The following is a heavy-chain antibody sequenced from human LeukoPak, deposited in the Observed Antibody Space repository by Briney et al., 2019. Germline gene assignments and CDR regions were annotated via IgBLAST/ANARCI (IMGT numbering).Heavy chain of an antibody. CDR1: GFTVSSNS. Sequence: GGSLRLSCTVSGFTVSSNSMNWVRQAPGKGLEWVSSISSSNSYIYYADSVKGRFTISRDNAKNSLYLQMNSLRAEDTAVYYCARGGKWEPSDYWGQGTLVTVSS. D-gene: IGHD1-26*01. CDR3: ARGGKWEPSDY. CDR2: ISSSNSYI. V-gene: IGHV3-21*01. J-gene: IGHJ4*02.